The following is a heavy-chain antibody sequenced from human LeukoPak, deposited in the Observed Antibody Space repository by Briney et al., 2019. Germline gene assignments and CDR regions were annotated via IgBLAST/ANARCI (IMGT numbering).Heavy chain of an antibody. CDR1: GYTLTELS. Sequence: GASVKVSCKVSGYTLTELSMHWVRQAPGKGLEWMGGFDPEDGETIYAQKFQGRVTMTEDTSTDTAYMELSSLRSEDTAVYYCATVFFSPSAFDIWGQGTMATVSS. CDR2: FDPEDGET. V-gene: IGHV1-24*01. D-gene: IGHD6-6*01. J-gene: IGHJ3*02. CDR3: ATVFFSPSAFDI.